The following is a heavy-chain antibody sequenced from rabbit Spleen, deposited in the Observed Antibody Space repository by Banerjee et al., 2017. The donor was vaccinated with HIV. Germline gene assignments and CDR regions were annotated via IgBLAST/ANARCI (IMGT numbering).Heavy chain of an antibody. J-gene: IGHJ4*01. Sequence: QEQLVESGGGLVQPGGSLKLSCKASGFDFSSYGMSWVRQAPGKGLEWIGYIDPIFGRTYYASWVNGRFTISSHNAQNTLYLQMTSLTAADTATYFCGRHDTGSNYYGRNLWGPGTLVTVS. V-gene: IGHV1S47*01. CDR3: GRHDTGSNYYGRNL. CDR1: GFDFSSYG. CDR2: IDPIFGRT. D-gene: IGHD1-1*01.